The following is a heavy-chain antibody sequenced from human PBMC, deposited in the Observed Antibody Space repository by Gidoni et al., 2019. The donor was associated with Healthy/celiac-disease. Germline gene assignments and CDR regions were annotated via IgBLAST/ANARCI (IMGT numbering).Heavy chain of an antibody. Sequence: SIYYSGSTYYNPSLKSRVTISVDTSKNQFSLKLSSVTAADTAVYYCARHRAITMIVVVITPTPGWYFDLWGRGTLVTVSS. D-gene: IGHD3-22*01. V-gene: IGHV4-39*01. CDR3: ARHRAITMIVVVITPTPGWYFDL. CDR2: IYYSGST. J-gene: IGHJ2*01.